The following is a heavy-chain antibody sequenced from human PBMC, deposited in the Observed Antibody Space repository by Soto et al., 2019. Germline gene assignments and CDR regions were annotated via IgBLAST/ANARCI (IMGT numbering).Heavy chain of an antibody. Sequence: HGEPLKISCKGSGYSFGSYWIGWVRQMPVKGLEWMGIIYPGDSDTRYSPSFQGQVTISADKSISTAYLQWSSLKASDTAMYYCARRYDSSGYLYYYYGMDVWGQGTTVTVSS. CDR3: ARRYDSSGYLYYYYGMDV. J-gene: IGHJ6*02. CDR1: GYSFGSYW. V-gene: IGHV5-51*01. D-gene: IGHD3-22*01. CDR2: IYPGDSDT.